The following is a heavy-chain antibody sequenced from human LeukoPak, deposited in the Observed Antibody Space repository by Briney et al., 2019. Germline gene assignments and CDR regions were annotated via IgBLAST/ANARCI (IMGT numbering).Heavy chain of an antibody. CDR1: GFTFNNYA. D-gene: IGHD6-13*01. Sequence: PGGSLRLSCAASGFTFNNYAMSWVRQAPGKGLEWVSAISGSGNNTYYADSVRGRFTVSRDNSNNTLYLQMNGLRAEDTAVYYCAKTTQPNIAAAYYFDSWGQGTLVAVSS. V-gene: IGHV3-23*01. J-gene: IGHJ4*02. CDR2: ISGSGNNT. CDR3: AKTTQPNIAAAYYFDS.